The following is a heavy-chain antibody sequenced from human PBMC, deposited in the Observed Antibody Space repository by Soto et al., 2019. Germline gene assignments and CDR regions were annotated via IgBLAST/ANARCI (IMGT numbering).Heavy chain of an antibody. CDR1: GFIFGNYM. CDR2: IRDGGEST. V-gene: IGHV3-23*01. Sequence: EVQLLESGGGLVQPGESLRLSCAVSGFIFGNYMMTWVRQAPGKGLEWVSTIRDGGESTYYADSVKARFTISRDNSXXKXXLQMDSLGVEDTAVYYCAPHVQCSGGSCHYDAFDIRGQGTMVTVSS. D-gene: IGHD2-15*01. CDR3: APHVQCSGGSCHYDAFDI. J-gene: IGHJ3*02.